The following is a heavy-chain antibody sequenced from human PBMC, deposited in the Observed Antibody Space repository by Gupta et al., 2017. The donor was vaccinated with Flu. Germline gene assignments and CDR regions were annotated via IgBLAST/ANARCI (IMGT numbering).Heavy chain of an antibody. V-gene: IGHV3-21*01. CDR2: ISSSSRYR. J-gene: IGHJ6*03. Sequence: VSSISSSSRYRYYADSVKGRFTISRDNAKNSLYLQMNSLRAEDTAVYYCARVSIGIVVVPAATTYYYYYMDVWGKGTTVTVSS. D-gene: IGHD2-2*01. CDR3: ARVSIGIVVVPAATTYYYYYMDV.